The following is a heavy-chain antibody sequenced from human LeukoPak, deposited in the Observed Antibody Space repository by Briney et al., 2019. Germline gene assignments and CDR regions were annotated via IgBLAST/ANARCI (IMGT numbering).Heavy chain of an antibody. Sequence: SQTLSLTCAISGDSVSSNSAAWNWIRQSPSRGLEWLGRTYYRSKWYNHYAVSVKSRISINPDTSENQFSLKLSSVTAADTAVYYCARVPRSYYYYYYMDVWGKGTTVTVSS. CDR2: TYYRSKWYN. CDR3: ARVPRSYYYYYYMDV. J-gene: IGHJ6*03. CDR1: GDSVSSNSAA. V-gene: IGHV6-1*01.